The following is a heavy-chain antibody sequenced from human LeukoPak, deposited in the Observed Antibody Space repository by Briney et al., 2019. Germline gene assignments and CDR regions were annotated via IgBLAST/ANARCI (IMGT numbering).Heavy chain of an antibody. J-gene: IGHJ6*02. CDR2: IWYDGSNK. CDR3: ARDPGGITMVRGEVLNGMDV. Sequence: GGSLRLSCAASGFTFSSYGMHWVRQAPGKGLEWVAVIWYDGSNKYYADSAKGRFTISRDNSKNTLYLQMNSLRAEDTAVHYCARDPGGITMVRGEVLNGMDVWGQGTTVTVSS. D-gene: IGHD3-10*01. V-gene: IGHV3-33*01. CDR1: GFTFSSYG.